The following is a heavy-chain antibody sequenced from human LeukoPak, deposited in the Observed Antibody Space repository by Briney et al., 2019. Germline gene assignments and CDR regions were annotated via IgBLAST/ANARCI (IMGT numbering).Heavy chain of an antibody. CDR1: GYTFTSYD. V-gene: IGHV1-8*01. CDR2: MNPNSGNT. Sequence: ASVKVSCKASGYTFTSYDINWVRQATGQGLEWMGWMNPNSGNTGYAQKFQGRVTMTRNTSISTAYMELSSLRSEDTAVYYCARGSGSSGGYYYYGMDVWGQGTTVTVS. J-gene: IGHJ6*02. CDR3: ARGSGSSGGYYYYGMDV. D-gene: IGHD6-19*01.